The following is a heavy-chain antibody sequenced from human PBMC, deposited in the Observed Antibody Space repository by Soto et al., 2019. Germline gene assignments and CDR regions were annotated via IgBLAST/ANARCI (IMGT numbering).Heavy chain of an antibody. CDR2: IIPNFGKA. J-gene: IGHJ4*02. D-gene: IGHD3-22*01. CDR1: GYTFTSYV. CDR3: ARSSRYYYDSSGYYYFDY. V-gene: IGHV1-69*01. Sequence: ASVKVSCKASGYTFTSYVISWLRKAPGQGLEWMGGIIPNFGKANYAQKFQGRVTITADESTSTAYMELSSLRSEDTAVYYCARSSRYYYDSSGYYYFDYWGQGTLVTVSS.